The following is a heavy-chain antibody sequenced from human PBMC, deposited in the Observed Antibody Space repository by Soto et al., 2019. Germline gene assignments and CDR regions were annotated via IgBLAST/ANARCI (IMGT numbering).Heavy chain of an antibody. J-gene: IGHJ6*02. CDR2: IYYSGST. D-gene: IGHD6-19*01. V-gene: IGHV4-31*03. CDR3: ARKKTYSSGWYYYYGMDV. Sequence: TLTLTCTVSGGSISSGGYYGSWIRQHPGKGLEWIGYIYYSGSTYYNPSLKSRVTISVDTSKNQFSLKLSSVTAADTAVYYCARKKTYSSGWYYYYGMDVWGQGTTVTVSS. CDR1: GGSISSGGYY.